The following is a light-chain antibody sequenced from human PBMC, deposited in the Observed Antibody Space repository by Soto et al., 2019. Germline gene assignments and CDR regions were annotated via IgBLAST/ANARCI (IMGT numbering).Light chain of an antibody. J-gene: IGKJ1*01. Sequence: EIVLTQSPATLSLSPEERVTLSCRASQSVRHYFAWYQQKPGQPPRLLIYDASNRATGIPARFSGSGSETDFTLTISSLEPEDSAVYYCQQRSNWPLTFGQGTKVDIK. CDR1: QSVRHY. CDR3: QQRSNWPLT. CDR2: DAS. V-gene: IGKV3-11*01.